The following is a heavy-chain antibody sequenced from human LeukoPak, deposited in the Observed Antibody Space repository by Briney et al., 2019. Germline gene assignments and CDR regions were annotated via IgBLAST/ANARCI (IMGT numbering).Heavy chain of an antibody. CDR1: GFTFSSYA. J-gene: IGHJ4*02. CDR3: ARDLGFLEWLGY. CDR2: ISSNGGST. V-gene: IGHV3-64*01. Sequence: GGSLRLSCAASGFTFSSYAMHWVRQAPGKGLEYVSAISSNGGSTYYANSVKGRFTISRDNSKNTLYLQMGSLRAEDMAVYYCARDLGFLEWLGYWGQGTLVTVSS. D-gene: IGHD3-3*01.